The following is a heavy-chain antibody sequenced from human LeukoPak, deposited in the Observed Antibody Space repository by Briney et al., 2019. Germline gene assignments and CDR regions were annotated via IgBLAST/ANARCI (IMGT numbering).Heavy chain of an antibody. D-gene: IGHD3-10*01. CDR3: VRILSDYYYYVDV. J-gene: IGHJ6*03. Sequence: GGSLTLSGAASGFSFSTYSMNWLRQAPGNGREWVSYISTRGTIFYADSENRRFTISRDSAKNSLSVHMNSMRAENTAVYYCVRILSDYYYYVDVWGKGTTVTVSS. CDR2: ISTRGTI. V-gene: IGHV3-48*01. CDR1: GFSFSTYS.